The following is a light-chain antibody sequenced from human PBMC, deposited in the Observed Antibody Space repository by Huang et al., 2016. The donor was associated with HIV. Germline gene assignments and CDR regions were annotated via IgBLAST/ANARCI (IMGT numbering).Light chain of an antibody. CDR1: LALINS. J-gene: IGKJ1*01. Sequence: DIQMTQSPSSLSASIGDKVTITCRASLALINSLAWYPQQPGKAPKLPLYGASNLEGGVPSRFSGSGSGTDYTLTIRSLQPEDFATYYCQQYYISPWTFGQGTRVEIK. CDR2: GAS. CDR3: QQYYISPWT. V-gene: IGKV1-NL1*01.